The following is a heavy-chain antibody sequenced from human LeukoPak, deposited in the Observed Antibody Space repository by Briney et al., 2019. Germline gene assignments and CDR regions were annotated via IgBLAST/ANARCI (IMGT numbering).Heavy chain of an antibody. CDR1: GGSISSGGYS. J-gene: IGHJ4*02. CDR2: IYHSGST. D-gene: IGHD6-19*01. V-gene: IGHV4-30-2*01. Sequence: PSQTLSLTCAVSGGSISSGGYSWSWIRQPPGKGLEWIGYIYHSGSTYYNPSLKSRVTISVDRSKNQFSLKLSAVTAADTAVYFCARGDSSGWSVLYFDYWGQGTLVTVSS. CDR3: ARGDSSGWSVLYFDY.